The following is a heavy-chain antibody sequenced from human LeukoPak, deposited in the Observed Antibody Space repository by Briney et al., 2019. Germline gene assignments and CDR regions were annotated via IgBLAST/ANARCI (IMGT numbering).Heavy chain of an antibody. CDR1: GFTLSTYS. J-gene: IGHJ4*02. CDR3: ARGRGSSYGDPFDY. CDR2: ISGSSDFI. V-gene: IGHV3-21*01. Sequence: GGSLRLSCAASGFTLSTYSVNWVRQAPGKGLEWVSCISGSSDFIGYADSVKGRFTLSRDNAKNSLFLQMNSPRADDTAVYYCARGRGSSYGDPFDYWGQGTLVTVSS. D-gene: IGHD5-18*01.